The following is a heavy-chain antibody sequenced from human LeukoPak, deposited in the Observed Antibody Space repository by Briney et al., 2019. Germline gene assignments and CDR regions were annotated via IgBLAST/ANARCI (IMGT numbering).Heavy chain of an antibody. CDR1: GGSISSGGYS. V-gene: IGHV4-30-2*01. D-gene: IGHD3-22*01. CDR3: AREWYYYDSYETAGYFDY. J-gene: IGHJ4*02. Sequence: SQTLSLTCAVSGGSISSGGYSWSWIRQPPGKGLEWIGYIYHSGSTNYNPSLKSRVTISVDTSKNQFSLKLSSVTAADTAVYYCAREWYYYDSYETAGYFDYWGQGTLVTVSS. CDR2: IYHSGST.